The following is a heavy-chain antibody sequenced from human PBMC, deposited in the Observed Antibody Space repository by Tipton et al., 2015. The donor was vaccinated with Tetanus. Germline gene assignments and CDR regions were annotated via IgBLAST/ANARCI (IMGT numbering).Heavy chain of an antibody. Sequence: QSGAEVKKPGSSVKVSCKASGGTFSSYAISWVRQAPGQGLEWMGGIIPIFGTANYAQKFQGRVTITADESTSTAYMELSSLRSGAPAVYYFARGGGAARPTSGYFDYWGQGTLVTVSS. CDR3: ARGGGAARPTSGYFDY. D-gene: IGHD6-6*01. CDR1: GGTFSSYA. CDR2: IIPIFGTA. V-gene: IGHV1-69*01. J-gene: IGHJ4*02.